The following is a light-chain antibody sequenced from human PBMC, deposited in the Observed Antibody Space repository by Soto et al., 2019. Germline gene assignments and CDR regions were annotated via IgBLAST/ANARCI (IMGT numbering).Light chain of an antibody. V-gene: IGKV1-5*01. CDR2: DAS. CDR3: QQYNNWPS. CDR1: QSISRD. J-gene: IGKJ5*01. Sequence: DIQMTQSPSTLSASVGDRVTITCRASQSISRDLAWYQQKSGKAPNLLIFDASRLESGVPSRFSGSGSGTEFTLTIRSLQSEDFAVYFCQQYNNWPSFGQGTRLEIK.